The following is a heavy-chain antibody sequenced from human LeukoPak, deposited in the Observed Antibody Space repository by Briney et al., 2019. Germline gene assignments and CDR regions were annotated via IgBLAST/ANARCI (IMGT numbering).Heavy chain of an antibody. CDR3: ARGRGYSSSWYDDY. V-gene: IGHV4-34*01. J-gene: IGHJ4*02. CDR2: INHSGST. Sequence: PSETLSLTCAVYGESFSGYYWSWIRQPPGKGLEWIGEINHSGSTNYNPSLKSRVTISVDTSKNQFSLKLSSVTAADTALYYCARGRGYSSSWYDDYWGQGTLVTVSS. CDR1: GESFSGYY. D-gene: IGHD6-13*01.